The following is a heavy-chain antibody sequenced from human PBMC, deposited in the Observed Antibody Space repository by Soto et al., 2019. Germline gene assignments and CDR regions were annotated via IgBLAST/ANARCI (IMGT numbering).Heavy chain of an antibody. CDR3: ARGVNYDVLTGTKYYGTEV. Sequence: ASVKVSCKSSGYTFTNYYMHWARQAPGQGLEWLGIINPVGGTTSYAQKFQGRVTLTRDTSTSTVYLEVSSLTSEDTAVYFCARGVNYDVLTGTKYYGTEVWGKGNTVTVSS. CDR1: GYTFTNYY. J-gene: IGHJ6*04. D-gene: IGHD3-9*01. V-gene: IGHV1-46*01. CDR2: INPVGGTT.